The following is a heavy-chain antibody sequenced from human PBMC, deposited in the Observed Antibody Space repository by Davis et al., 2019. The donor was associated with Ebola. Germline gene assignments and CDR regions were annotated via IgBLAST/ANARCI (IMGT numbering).Heavy chain of an antibody. Sequence: GESLKISCAASRFTFSSYGMHWVRQAPGKGLEWVAFIRYDGSNKYYADSVKGRFTISRDNSKNTLYLQMNSLRAEDTAVYYCATDRNWDFDYWGQGTLVTVSS. CDR3: ATDRNWDFDY. CDR1: RFTFSSYG. D-gene: IGHD7-27*01. V-gene: IGHV3-30*02. CDR2: IRYDGSNK. J-gene: IGHJ4*02.